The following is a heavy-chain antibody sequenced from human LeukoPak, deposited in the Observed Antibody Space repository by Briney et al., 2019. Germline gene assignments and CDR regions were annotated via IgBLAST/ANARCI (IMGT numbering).Heavy chain of an antibody. Sequence: PGGSLRLSCAASGFTFSSYAMSWVRQAPGKGLEWVSAISGSGGSTYYADSVKGRFTISRDNSKNTLYLQMNSLRAEDTAVYYCAKVDRITIFGVVMKLASRDAFDIWGQGTMVTVSS. J-gene: IGHJ3*02. D-gene: IGHD3-3*01. CDR1: GFTFSSYA. V-gene: IGHV3-23*01. CDR3: AKVDRITIFGVVMKLASRDAFDI. CDR2: ISGSGGST.